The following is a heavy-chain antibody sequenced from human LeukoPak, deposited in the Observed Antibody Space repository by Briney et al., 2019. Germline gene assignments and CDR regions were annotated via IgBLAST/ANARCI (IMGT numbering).Heavy chain of an antibody. V-gene: IGHV1-69*10. J-gene: IGHJ3*02. Sequence: SVKVSCKASGYTFTIYGISWVRQAPGQGLELMGGIIPSLGIANYAQKFQGRVTITADKSTSPAYMELSSLRSEDPAVYYCARTPYDYGDYADAFDIWGQGTMVTVSS. D-gene: IGHD4-17*01. CDR2: IIPSLGIA. CDR3: ARTPYDYGDYADAFDI. CDR1: GYTFTIYG.